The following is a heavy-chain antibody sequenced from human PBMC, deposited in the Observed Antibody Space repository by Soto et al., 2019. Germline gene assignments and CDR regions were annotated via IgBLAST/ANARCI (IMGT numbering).Heavy chain of an antibody. D-gene: IGHD1-1*01. V-gene: IGHV3-23*01. CDR3: GVQYNY. CDR2: ISGRTGST. Sequence: EVQVLESGGGLVQPGGSLRLSCAASGFTFSSYAMSWVRQAPGKGLEWVSAISGRTGSTSYADSVKGRFTISRDNSRNTLYLQMNSLRAEDTAVYYCGVQYNYWGQGTLVTVSS. J-gene: IGHJ4*02. CDR1: GFTFSSYA.